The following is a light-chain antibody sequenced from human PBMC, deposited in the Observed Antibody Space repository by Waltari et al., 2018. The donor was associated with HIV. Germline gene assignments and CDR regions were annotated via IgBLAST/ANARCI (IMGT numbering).Light chain of an antibody. V-gene: IGLV1-47*01. J-gene: IGLJ2*01. Sequence: SVLTQPPSASGPPGQRGTVTGSGSTSQIGCPYESGYQHLPGTAPKLLIHRKNQRPSGVPDRFSGSTSGTSASLAISGLRSEDEAEYYCVAWDDSLGGVVFGGGTKVAVL. CDR1: TSQIGCPY. CDR3: VAWDDSLGGVV. CDR2: RKN.